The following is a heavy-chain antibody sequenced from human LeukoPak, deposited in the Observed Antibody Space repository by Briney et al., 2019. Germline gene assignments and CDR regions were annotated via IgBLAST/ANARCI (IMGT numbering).Heavy chain of an antibody. CDR1: GFTFGDYA. J-gene: IGHJ5*02. CDR3: ARESQGEDYYGSGSYVWFDP. V-gene: IGHV3-49*04. CDR2: IRSKAYGGTT. Sequence: GGSLRLSCTASGFTFGDYAMSWVRQAPGKGLEWVGFIRSKAYGGTTEYAASVKGRFTISRDDSKSIAYLQMNSLRAEDTAVYYCARESQGEDYYGSGSYVWFDPWGQGTLVTVSS. D-gene: IGHD3-10*01.